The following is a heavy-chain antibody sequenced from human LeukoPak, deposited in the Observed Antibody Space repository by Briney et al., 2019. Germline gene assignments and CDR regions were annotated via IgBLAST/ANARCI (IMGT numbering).Heavy chain of an antibody. CDR1: GYMFTSYG. CDR3: ARNPYYDSKGYYAY. Sequence: AAVRVSCKTCGYMFTSYGISWIRQAPGQGLDWMGWVNIYKGNTKYAQNFQGRVTMTTDTSTSTAYMELRSLRSDDTALYYCARNPYYDSKGYYAYWGQGTLVTVSS. J-gene: IGHJ4*02. D-gene: IGHD3-22*01. CDR2: VNIYKGNT. V-gene: IGHV1-18*01.